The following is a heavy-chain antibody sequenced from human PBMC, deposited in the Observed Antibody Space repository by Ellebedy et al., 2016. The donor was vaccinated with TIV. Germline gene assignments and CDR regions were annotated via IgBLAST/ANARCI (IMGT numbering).Heavy chain of an antibody. V-gene: IGHV3-30*18. CDR2: ISYDGSNK. CDR3: AKGFGMDV. J-gene: IGHJ6*02. CDR1: GFTFSSYG. Sequence: GGSLRLSXAASGFTFSSYGMHWVRQAPGKGLEWVAVISYDGSNKYYADSVKGRFTISRDNSKNTLYLQMNSLRAEDTAVYYCAKGFGMDVWGQGTTVTVSS.